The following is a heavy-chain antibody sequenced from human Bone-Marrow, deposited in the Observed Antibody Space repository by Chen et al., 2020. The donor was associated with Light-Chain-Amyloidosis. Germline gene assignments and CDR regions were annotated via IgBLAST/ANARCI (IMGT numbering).Heavy chain of an antibody. D-gene: IGHD3-10*01. CDR2: IYYSGST. J-gene: IGHJ6*02. CDR1: GGSISSYY. CDR3: ARDRGYKEPEFYGMDV. V-gene: IGHV4-59*01. Sequence: ESGPGLVKPSETLSLTCTVSGGSISSYYWSWIRQPPGKGLEWIGYIYYSGSTNYNPSLKSRVTISVDTSKNQFSLKLSSVTAADTAVYYCARDRGYKEPEFYGMDVWGQGTTVTVSS.